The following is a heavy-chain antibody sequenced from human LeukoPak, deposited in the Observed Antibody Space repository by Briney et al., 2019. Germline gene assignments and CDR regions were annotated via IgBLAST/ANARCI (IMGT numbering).Heavy chain of an antibody. J-gene: IGHJ5*02. D-gene: IGHD6-19*01. CDR1: GFTSSTYA. CDR3: ARDKDGAVAVFWFDP. Sequence: GGSLRPSCAPSGFTSSTYAIHWVRQPQGKGLEWVAVIPYDGTNKYYADSVKGRCIIFRDNSKNRLYLQMNSLRAEDKAVYYCARDKDGAVAVFWFDPWGQGTLVTVSS. CDR2: IPYDGTNK. V-gene: IGHV3-30*04.